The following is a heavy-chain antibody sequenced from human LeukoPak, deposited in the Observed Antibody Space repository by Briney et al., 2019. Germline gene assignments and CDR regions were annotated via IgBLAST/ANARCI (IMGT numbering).Heavy chain of an antibody. Sequence: PGGSLRLSCAASGFTFSSYGMSWVRQAPGKGLEWVSAISGSGGSTYYADSVKGRFTISRDNSKNTLYLQMNSLRAEDTAVYYCAKGQLWVSARFDYWGQGTLVTVSS. J-gene: IGHJ4*02. V-gene: IGHV3-23*01. D-gene: IGHD5-18*01. CDR3: AKGQLWVSARFDY. CDR1: GFTFSSYG. CDR2: ISGSGGST.